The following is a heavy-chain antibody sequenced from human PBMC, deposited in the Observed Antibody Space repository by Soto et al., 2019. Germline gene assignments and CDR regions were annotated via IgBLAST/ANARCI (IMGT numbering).Heavy chain of an antibody. V-gene: IGHV1-69*01. CDR1: GGTFSSYA. Sequence: QVQLVQSGAEVKKPGSSVKVSCKASGGTFSSYAISWVRQAPGQGLEWMGGIIPIFGTANYAQKVQGRVTITADESTSTAYMELSSLRSEDTAVYYCARDKGKIAAASYYYYGMDVWGQGTTVTVSS. D-gene: IGHD6-13*01. CDR3: ARDKGKIAAASYYYYGMDV. CDR2: IIPIFGTA. J-gene: IGHJ6*02.